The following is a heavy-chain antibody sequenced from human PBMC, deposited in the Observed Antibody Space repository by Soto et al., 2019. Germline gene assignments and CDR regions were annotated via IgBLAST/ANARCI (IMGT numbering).Heavy chain of an antibody. CDR2: ISGSGDST. Sequence: GSLRLSCAASRFTFSSHAITWARRPPLKGLEWVSAISGSGDSTYYTDSVKGRFTISRDNSKNTLVLQMNSLRAEDTAVYHCAKADCGDRDCRRLEYWGQGALVTVSS. CDR3: AKADCGDRDCRRLEY. J-gene: IGHJ4*02. CDR1: RFTFSSHA. V-gene: IGHV3-23*01. D-gene: IGHD2-21*01.